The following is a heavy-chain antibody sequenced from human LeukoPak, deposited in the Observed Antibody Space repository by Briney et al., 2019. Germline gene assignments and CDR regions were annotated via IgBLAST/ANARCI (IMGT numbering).Heavy chain of an antibody. CDR1: GGSISSSSYY. CDR2: IYYSGST. D-gene: IGHD3-10*01. V-gene: IGHV4-39*07. CDR3: ARVAGSGSYYGY. Sequence: SETLSLTCTVSGGSISSSSYYWGWIRQPPGKGLEWIGSIYYSGSTYYNPSLKSRVTISVDTSKNQFSLKLSSVTAADTAVYYCARVAGSGSYYGYWGQGTLVTVSS. J-gene: IGHJ4*02.